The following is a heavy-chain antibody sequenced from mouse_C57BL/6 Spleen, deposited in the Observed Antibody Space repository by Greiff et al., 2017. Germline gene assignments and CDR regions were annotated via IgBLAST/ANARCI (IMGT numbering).Heavy chain of an antibody. V-gene: IGHV1-72*01. J-gene: IGHJ4*01. CDR1: GYTFTSYW. CDR2: IDPNSGGT. CDR3: ARSSYGSSLNYYAMDY. Sequence: VQLQQSGAELVKPGASVKLSCKASGYTFTSYWMHWVKQRPGRGLEWIGRIDPNSGGTKYNEKFKSKATLTVDKPSSTAYMQLSSLTSEDSAVYYGARSSYGSSLNYYAMDYWGQGTSVTVSS. D-gene: IGHD1-1*01.